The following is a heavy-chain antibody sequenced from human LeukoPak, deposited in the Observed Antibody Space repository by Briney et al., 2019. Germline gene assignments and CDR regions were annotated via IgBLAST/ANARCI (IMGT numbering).Heavy chain of an antibody. V-gene: IGHV1-24*01. D-gene: IGHD2/OR15-2a*01. CDR1: GFTFNNYN. J-gene: IGHJ4*02. Sequence: GGSLRLSCAASGFTFNNYNMNWVRQAPGKGLEWMGGVDPDDGETIYAQKFQGRVTMTEDTSTDTAYMELSSLRSEDTAVYYCATVSFWGQGTLVTVSS. CDR2: VDPDDGET. CDR3: ATVSF.